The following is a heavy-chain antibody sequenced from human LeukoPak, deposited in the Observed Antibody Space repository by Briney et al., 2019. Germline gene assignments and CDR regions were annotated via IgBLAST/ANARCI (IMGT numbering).Heavy chain of an antibody. CDR3: ARSEGISTSLEGFDI. V-gene: IGHV1-2*02. CDR1: GYTFTGHY. J-gene: IGHJ3*02. CDR2: VNPDGGGT. D-gene: IGHD2-2*01. Sequence: ASVKVSCKASGYTFTGHYMHWVRQAPGQGLEWMAWVNPDGGGTIYAQKFQGRVTVTRDTSFSTAYMALSRLRSDDTAVYYCARSEGISTSLEGFDIWGQGTMVTVSS.